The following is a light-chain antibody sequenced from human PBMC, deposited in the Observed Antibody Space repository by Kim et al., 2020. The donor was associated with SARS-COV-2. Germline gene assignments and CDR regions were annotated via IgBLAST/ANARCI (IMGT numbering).Light chain of an antibody. V-gene: IGKV3D-11*02. CDR3: QYSTT. CDR2: DAS. Sequence: IVLTQSPATLSLSPGERATLSCRASQSVGSSLGWYQQKPGQAPRPLIYDASKRATGIPARFSGSGPGTDFTLTIGSLEPEDFAVYYCQYSTTFGPGTKVDIK. J-gene: IGKJ3*01. CDR1: QSVGSS.